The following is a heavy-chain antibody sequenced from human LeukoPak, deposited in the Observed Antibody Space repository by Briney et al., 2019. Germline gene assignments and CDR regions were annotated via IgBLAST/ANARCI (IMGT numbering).Heavy chain of an antibody. CDR3: ARASLGDSSAYYQRPYWYFDL. CDR1: GYTFTANY. J-gene: IGHJ2*01. D-gene: IGHD3-22*01. CDR2: INPNSGGT. V-gene: IGHV1-2*02. Sequence: GASVKVSCKASGYTFTANYIHWVRQAPGQGLEWMGWINPNSGGTDYAQKFLRRVTMTRDTSIGTAYMELSRLTSDDTAVYYCARASLGDSSAYYQRPYWYFDLWGRGTLVTVSS.